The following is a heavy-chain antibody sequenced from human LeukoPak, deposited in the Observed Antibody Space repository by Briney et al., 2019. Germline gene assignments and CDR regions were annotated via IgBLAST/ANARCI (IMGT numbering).Heavy chain of an antibody. J-gene: IGHJ4*02. V-gene: IGHV4-59*08. CDR2: IYYSGST. CDR3: ARRYYYDSSGYYLYTYYFDY. CDR1: GGSISSYY. D-gene: IGHD3-22*01. Sequence: SETLSLTCTVSGGSISSYYWSWIRQPAGKGLEWIGYIYYSGSTNYNPSLKSRVTISVDTSKNQFSLKLSSVTAADTAVYYCARRYYYDSSGYYLYTYYFDYWGQGTLVTVSS.